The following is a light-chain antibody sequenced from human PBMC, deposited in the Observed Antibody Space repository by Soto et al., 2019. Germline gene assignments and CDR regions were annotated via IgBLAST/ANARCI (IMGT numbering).Light chain of an antibody. CDR1: QSVTSR. V-gene: IGKV3-20*01. Sequence: EIVMTQSPATLSVSPGQRSTLSCRASQSVTSRLAWYQHKPGQAPRLLISGASSRATGIPNRFSGSGSGTDFTLTISRLAPEDFALYYCQQYGASPITFAQGTKV. CDR2: GAS. J-gene: IGKJ1*01. CDR3: QQYGASPIT.